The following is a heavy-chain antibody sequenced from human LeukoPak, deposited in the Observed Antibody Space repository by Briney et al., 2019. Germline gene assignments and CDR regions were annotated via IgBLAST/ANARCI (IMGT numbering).Heavy chain of an antibody. V-gene: IGHV1-18*01. D-gene: IGHD2-8*01. J-gene: IGHJ4*02. CDR1: GYTLSNFG. CDR3: ARDLRELMGGDYYFDY. CDR2: LSASNGNT. Sequence: ASVKVSCKASGYTLSNFGISWVRQAPGQELEWMGWLSASNGNTNYAQKVRGRVTMTTDTSTNTAYLELTSLRSDDTAVYYCARDLRELMGGDYYFDYWGQGTLVTVSS.